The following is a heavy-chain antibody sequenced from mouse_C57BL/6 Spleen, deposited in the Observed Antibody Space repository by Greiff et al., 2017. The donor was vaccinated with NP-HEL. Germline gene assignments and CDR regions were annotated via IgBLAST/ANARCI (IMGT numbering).Heavy chain of an antibody. CDR1: GYTFTDYN. J-gene: IGHJ2*01. Sequence: EVQLQQSGPELVKPGASVKMSCKASGYTFTDYNMHWVKQSHGKSLEWIGYINPNNGGTSYNQKFKGKATLTVNKSSSPAYMELRSLTSEDSAVYYCARDYYPVYYFDYWGQGTTLTVSS. CDR3: ARDYYPVYYFDY. V-gene: IGHV1-22*01. D-gene: IGHD2-1*01. CDR2: INPNNGGT.